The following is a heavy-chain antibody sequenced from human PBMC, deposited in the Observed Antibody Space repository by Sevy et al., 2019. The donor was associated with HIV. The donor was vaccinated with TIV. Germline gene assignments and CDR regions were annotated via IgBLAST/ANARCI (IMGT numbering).Heavy chain of an antibody. CDR1: GYTFTTYC. D-gene: IGHD3-16*01. V-gene: IGHV1-18*01. J-gene: IGHJ5*02. CDR2: ISTYNGNT. CDR3: ARKRNLGEPSDP. Sequence: ASVKVSCKPSGYTFTTYCISWVRQAPGQGLEWMGWISTYNGNTNYAQKFQGRVTMTRDTSTRTAYMELRSLRSDDTAVYYCARKRNLGEPSDPWGQGTLVTVSS.